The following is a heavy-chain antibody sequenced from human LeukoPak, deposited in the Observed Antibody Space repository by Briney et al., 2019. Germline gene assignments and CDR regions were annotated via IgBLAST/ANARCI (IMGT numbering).Heavy chain of an antibody. Sequence: PAGSLRLSCAASGFTVSSNYMSWVRQAPGKGLEWVSVIYSGGSTYYADSVKGRFTISRDNSKNTLYLQMNSLRAEDTAVYYCARGGIRNWFDPWGQGTLVTVSS. CDR1: GFTVSSNY. CDR3: ARGGIRNWFDP. V-gene: IGHV3-53*01. CDR2: IYSGGST. D-gene: IGHD2/OR15-2a*01. J-gene: IGHJ5*02.